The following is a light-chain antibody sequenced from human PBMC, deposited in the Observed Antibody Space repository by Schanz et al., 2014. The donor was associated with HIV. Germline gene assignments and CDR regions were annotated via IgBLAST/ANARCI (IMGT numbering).Light chain of an antibody. CDR3: QQYKTSSTSSPYT. Sequence: DIQMTQSPSTLSASVRDRLTVTCRASQNINNWLAWYQQKSGKAPKLLIYKASILESGVPSRFVGSGSGTEFTLTITSLQPDDSATYYCQQYKTSSTSSPYTFGQGTKVEI. V-gene: IGKV1-5*03. CDR1: QNINNW. CDR2: KAS. J-gene: IGKJ2*01.